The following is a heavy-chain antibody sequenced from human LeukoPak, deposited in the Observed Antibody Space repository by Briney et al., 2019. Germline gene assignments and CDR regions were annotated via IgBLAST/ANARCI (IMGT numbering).Heavy chain of an antibody. CDR1: GGSISSGTYY. V-gene: IGHV4-39*01. J-gene: IGHJ4*02. CDR2: IYYSGST. Sequence: PSETLSLTCTVSGGSISSGTYYWGWVRQPPGKGLEWIGSIYYSGSTSYNPSLKSRVTISVDTSKNQFSLKLDSVTAADTAVYYCARSRGGRYPRLDYWGQGTLVTVSS. D-gene: IGHD1-26*01. CDR3: ARSRGGRYPRLDY.